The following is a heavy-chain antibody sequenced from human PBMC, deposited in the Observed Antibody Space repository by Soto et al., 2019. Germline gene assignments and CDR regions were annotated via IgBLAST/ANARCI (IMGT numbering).Heavy chain of an antibody. D-gene: IGHD3-16*01. CDR3: ARTRRYSYAYMGEGYHHVMDV. CDR2: IIPILETT. V-gene: IGHV1-69*06. CDR1: GGTFSNYA. Sequence: QVQLVQSGAEVKKPGSSVKVSCKISGGTFSNYAINWVRQAPGQGLEWMGGIIPILETTEYPQKFQGRVTITADKFTYTAYMELSSLRSEDTAVYYCARTRRYSYAYMGEGYHHVMDVWGQGTTVTVSS. J-gene: IGHJ6*02.